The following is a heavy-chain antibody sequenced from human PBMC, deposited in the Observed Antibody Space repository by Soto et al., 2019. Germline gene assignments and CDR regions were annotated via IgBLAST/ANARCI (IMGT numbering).Heavy chain of an antibody. D-gene: IGHD3-10*01. CDR1: GGSISSYY. J-gene: IGHJ4*02. V-gene: IGHV4-59*08. Sequence: QVQLQESGPGLVKPSETLSLTCTVSGGSISSYYWSWIRQPPGKGLEWIGYIYYSGSTNYNPSLKSRVTISVDTSKNQFSLKLSSVTAADTAVYYCARHLLGRSRLPRHGDNFDYWGQGTLVTVSS. CDR2: IYYSGST. CDR3: ARHLLGRSRLPRHGDNFDY.